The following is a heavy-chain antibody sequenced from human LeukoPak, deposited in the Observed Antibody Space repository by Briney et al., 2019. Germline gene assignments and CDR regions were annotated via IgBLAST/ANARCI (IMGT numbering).Heavy chain of an antibody. J-gene: IGHJ4*02. D-gene: IGHD3-3*01. Sequence: SETLSLTCTVSGGSVNNYYWNWIRQSPGKGLEWIGYIHYTGSSNSNPSLKSRVTISVDTSKNQFSLKLRSVSAADTAVYYCARVGTIFGVVTLTFDYWGQGTLVTVSS. CDR3: ARVGTIFGVVTLTFDY. CDR2: IHYTGSS. CDR1: GGSVNNYY. V-gene: IGHV4-59*02.